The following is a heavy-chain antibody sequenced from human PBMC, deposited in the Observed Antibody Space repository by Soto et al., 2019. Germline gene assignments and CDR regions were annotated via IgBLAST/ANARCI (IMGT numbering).Heavy chain of an antibody. V-gene: IGHV4-30-4*01. Sequence: SETLSLTCTFSVGSISSGDYYCSWIRQPPWKGLEWIGYIYYSGSTYYNPSLKSRVTISVDTSKNQFSLKLSSVTAADTAVYYCAKARIGHGYLFEYLGQGTLVIVSS. CDR1: VGSISSGDYY. CDR2: IYYSGST. D-gene: IGHD5-12*01. CDR3: AKARIGHGYLFEY. J-gene: IGHJ4*02.